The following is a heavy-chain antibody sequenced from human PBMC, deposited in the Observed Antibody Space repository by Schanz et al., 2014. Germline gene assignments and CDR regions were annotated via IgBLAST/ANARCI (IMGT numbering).Heavy chain of an antibody. CDR3: ARGGFFDSTSFDS. D-gene: IGHD2-2*01. J-gene: IGHJ4*02. V-gene: IGHV3-23*01. CDR2: IGVDGTTT. CDR1: GFAFSSFA. Sequence: EVQLMESGGGLVKPGGSLRLSCVASGFAFSSFAMTWVRQAPGRGLEWVSVIGVDGTTTYYADSVKGRFTISRDNSKNTLYLQMNSLRPEDTAVYYCARGGFFDSTSFDSWGQGTLVTASS.